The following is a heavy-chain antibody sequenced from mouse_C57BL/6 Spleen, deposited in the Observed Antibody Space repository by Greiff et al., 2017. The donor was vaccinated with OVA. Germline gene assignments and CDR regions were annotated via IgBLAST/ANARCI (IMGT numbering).Heavy chain of an antibody. CDR1: GFTFSSYT. V-gene: IGHV5-9*01. Sequence: EVMLVESGGGLVKPGGSLKLSCAASGFTFSSYTMSWVRQTPEKRLEWVATISGGGGNTYYPDSVKGRFTISRDNAKNTLYLQMSSLRSEDTALYYCASNYGSSSYFDYWGQGTTLTVSS. J-gene: IGHJ2*01. CDR2: ISGGGGNT. CDR3: ASNYGSSSYFDY. D-gene: IGHD1-1*01.